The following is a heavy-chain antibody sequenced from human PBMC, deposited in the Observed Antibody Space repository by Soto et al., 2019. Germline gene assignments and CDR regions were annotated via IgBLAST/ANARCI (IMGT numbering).Heavy chain of an antibody. D-gene: IGHD6-19*01. CDR3: ARCPTSRGSAGSGCDYYGMDV. J-gene: IGHJ6*02. V-gene: IGHV1-8*01. CDR1: GYTFTSYD. Sequence: ASVKVSCKASGYTFTSYDINWVRQATGQGLEWMGWMNPNSGNTGYAQKFQGRVIMTRNTSISTAYMELSSLRSEDTAVHYCARCPTSRGSAGSGCDYYGMDVWGQGTTVTVSS. CDR2: MNPNSGNT.